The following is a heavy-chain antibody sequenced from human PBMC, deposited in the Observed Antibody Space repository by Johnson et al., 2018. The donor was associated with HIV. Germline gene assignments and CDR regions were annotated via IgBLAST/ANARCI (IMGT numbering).Heavy chain of an antibody. CDR2: ISSSGST. CDR3: ARRDDIRNGAFDI. V-gene: IGHV3-11*04. CDR1: GFTFNDYY. J-gene: IGHJ3*02. D-gene: IGHD3-22*01. Sequence: QVLLVESGGGLVKPGGSLRLSCAVSGFTFNDYYMTWIRQAPGRGPAWISYISSSGSTYYADSVKGRFTIYRDNSKNTLYLQMNSLRAEDTAVYYCARRDDIRNGAFDIWGQGTMVTVSS.